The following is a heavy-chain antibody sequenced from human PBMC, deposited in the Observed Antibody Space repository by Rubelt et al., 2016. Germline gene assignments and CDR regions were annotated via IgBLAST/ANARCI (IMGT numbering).Heavy chain of an antibody. D-gene: IGHD6-19*01. Sequence: ESGPGLVKPSGTLSLTCTVSGGSISSSSYYWGWIRQPPGKGLEWIGSIYYSGSTYYNPSLKSRVTISVDTSKNQFSLKLSSVTAADTAVYYCARLSSGWYYFDYWGQGTLVTVSS. V-gene: IGHV4-39*01. CDR2: IYYSGST. J-gene: IGHJ4*02. CDR1: GGSISSSSYY. CDR3: ARLSSGWYYFDY.